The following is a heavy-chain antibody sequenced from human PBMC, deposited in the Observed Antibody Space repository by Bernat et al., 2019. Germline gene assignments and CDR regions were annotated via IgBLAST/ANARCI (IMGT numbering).Heavy chain of an antibody. CDR3: ATAPGYCSGGSCYWYGMDV. J-gene: IGHJ6*02. CDR2: INSDGSST. V-gene: IGHV3-74*01. Sequence: EVQLVESGGGLVQPGGSLRLSCAASGFTFSSYWMHWVRQAPGNGLVWVSRINSDGSSTSYADSVKGRFTISRDNAKNTLYLQMNSLRAEDTAVYYCATAPGYCSGGSCYWYGMDVWGQGTTVTVSS. D-gene: IGHD2-15*01. CDR1: GFTFSSYW.